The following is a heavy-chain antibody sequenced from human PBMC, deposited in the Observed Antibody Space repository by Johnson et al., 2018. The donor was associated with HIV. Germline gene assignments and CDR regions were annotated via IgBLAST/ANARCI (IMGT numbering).Heavy chain of an antibody. V-gene: IGHV3-15*01. CDR2: IKSETDGGTT. CDR1: GFTFSRAW. Sequence: VQLVESGGGVVQPGRSLRLSCAASGFTFSRAWMTWVRQAPGKGLEWVGRIKSETDGGTTDYAAPVKGRYTILRDDSKNTLFLQMDSLKTEDTALYYCTTVFNDNYWRRDAFDIWGQGTMVTVSS. CDR3: TTVFNDNYWRRDAFDI. D-gene: IGHD3-3*01. J-gene: IGHJ3*02.